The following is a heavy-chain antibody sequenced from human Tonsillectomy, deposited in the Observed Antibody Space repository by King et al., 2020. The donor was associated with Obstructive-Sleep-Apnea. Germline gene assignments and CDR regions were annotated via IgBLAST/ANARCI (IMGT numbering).Heavy chain of an antibody. J-gene: IGHJ6*02. CDR3: ARVTDFMDIVGTYGMDV. CDR1: VGSISSYY. Sequence: QLQESGPGLVKPSETLSLTCTCSVGSISSYYWCWIRQPPGKGLEWIGYIYYSGSTNYNPSLKSRVTISVDTSKNQFSLKLSSVTAADTAVYYCARVTDFMDIVGTYGMDVWGQGTTVTVSS. CDR2: IYYSGST. D-gene: IGHD2-2*03. V-gene: IGHV4-59*01.